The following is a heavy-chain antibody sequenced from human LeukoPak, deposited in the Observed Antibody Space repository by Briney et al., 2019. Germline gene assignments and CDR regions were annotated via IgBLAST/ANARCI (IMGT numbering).Heavy chain of an antibody. CDR2: IYPGDSDT. V-gene: IGHV5-51*01. Sequence: GGSLKISLKGSGYRFTSYWIGWVRPVPGKGGEWMGIIYPGDSDTRYSPSFQGQVTISADKSISTAYLQWSGLKASDTAMYYCARSSYDSSGSLNYWGQGTLVTVSS. J-gene: IGHJ4*02. D-gene: IGHD3-22*01. CDR3: ARSSYDSSGSLNY. CDR1: GYRFTSYW.